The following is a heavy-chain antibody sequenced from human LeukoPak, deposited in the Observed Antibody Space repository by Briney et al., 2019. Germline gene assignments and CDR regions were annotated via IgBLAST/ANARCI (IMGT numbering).Heavy chain of an antibody. CDR2: ISDSGGRT. V-gene: IGHV3-23*01. D-gene: IGHD3-22*01. CDR1: GITLSNYG. J-gene: IGHJ4*02. CDR3: AKRGVVIRVILVGFHKEAYYFDS. Sequence: GGSLRLSCAVSGITLSNYGMSWVRQAPGKGLERVAGISDSGGRTNYADSVKGRFTISRANPKNTLYLQMNSLRVEDTAVYFCAKRGVVIRVILVGFHKEAYYFDSWGQGALVTVSS.